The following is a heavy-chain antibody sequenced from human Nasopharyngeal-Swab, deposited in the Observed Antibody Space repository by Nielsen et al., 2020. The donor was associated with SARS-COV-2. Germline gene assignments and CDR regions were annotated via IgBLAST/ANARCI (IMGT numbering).Heavy chain of an antibody. V-gene: IGHV1-2*02. D-gene: IGHD2-2*01. J-gene: IGHJ4*02. CDR3: ARAGYCSSTSCYPY. Sequence: ASVKVPCKASGYTFTGYYMHWVRQAPGQGLEWMGWINPNSGGTNYAQKFQGRVTMTRDTSISTAYMELSRLRSDDTAVYYCARAGYCSSTSCYPYWGQGTLVTVSS. CDR2: INPNSGGT. CDR1: GYTFTGYY.